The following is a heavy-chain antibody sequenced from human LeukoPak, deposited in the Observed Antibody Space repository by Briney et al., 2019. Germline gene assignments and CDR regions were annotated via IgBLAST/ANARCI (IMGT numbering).Heavy chain of an antibody. D-gene: IGHD2-15*01. Sequence: PSETLSLTCSVSDDSITMYYWTWIRQPPGKGLEWIGYIYYSGSTNYNPSLKSRVTISVDTSKNQFSLKLSSVTAADTAVYYCARDSKRGTDIDYWGQGTLVTVSS. CDR1: DDSITMYY. CDR3: ARDSKRGTDIDY. CDR2: IYYSGST. J-gene: IGHJ4*02. V-gene: IGHV4-59*01.